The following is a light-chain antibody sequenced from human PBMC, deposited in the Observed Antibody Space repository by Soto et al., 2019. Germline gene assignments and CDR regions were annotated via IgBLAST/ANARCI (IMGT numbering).Light chain of an antibody. CDR3: RSYAGSNKLV. CDR2: DFS. V-gene: IGLV2-8*01. Sequence: QSALTQPPSASGSLGQSVTISCTGTSSDVGGYNYVSWYQQHPGKAPKLLIYDFSHRPSGVPDRCSGSKSGNTASLTVSGLQAEDEADYYCRSYAGSNKLVLGTWTKVTVL. CDR1: SSDVGGYNY. J-gene: IGLJ1*01.